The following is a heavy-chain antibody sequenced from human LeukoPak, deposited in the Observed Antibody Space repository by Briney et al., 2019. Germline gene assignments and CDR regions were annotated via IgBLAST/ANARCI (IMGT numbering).Heavy chain of an antibody. J-gene: IGHJ3*02. V-gene: IGHV1-69*05. CDR2: IIPIFGTA. CDR1: GGTFSSYA. CDR3: AAVLVVTAIGAFDI. Sequence: SVKVSCKASGGTFSSYAISWVRQAPGQGLEWMGGIIPIFGTANYAQKFQGRVTITTDESTSTAYMELSSLRSEDTAVYYCAAVLVVTAIGAFDIWGQGTMVTVSS. D-gene: IGHD2-21*02.